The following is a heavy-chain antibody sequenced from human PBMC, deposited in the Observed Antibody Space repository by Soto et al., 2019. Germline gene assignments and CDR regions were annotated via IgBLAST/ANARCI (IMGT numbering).Heavy chain of an antibody. CDR1: GFTFNDYA. CDR3: VKDIRRYADRYYFDH. V-gene: IGHV3-9*01. J-gene: IGHJ4*02. D-gene: IGHD3-16*01. Sequence: EVQLVESGGALVQPGRSLRLSCAASGFTFNDYAMHWVRQAPGKGLEWVSCISWNSGSIGYADSVKGRFTISRDNAENSLFLRMTSLTTDDTAFYFCVKDIRRYADRYYFDHWGQGTLVTVSS. CDR2: ISWNSGSI.